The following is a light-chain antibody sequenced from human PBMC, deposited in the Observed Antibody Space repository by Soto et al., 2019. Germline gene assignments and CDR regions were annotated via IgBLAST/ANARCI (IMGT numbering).Light chain of an antibody. Sequence: EIVLTQSPGTLSLSPGERATLSCRASQSVSSSFLAWYQQKPGQAPRLLIYGASSRATGIPDRLSGSGSGTAFTLTISRLEPEDFAVYYCQQYDNSPWTFGQGTKVEIK. CDR1: QSVSSSF. V-gene: IGKV3-20*01. CDR2: GAS. CDR3: QQYDNSPWT. J-gene: IGKJ1*01.